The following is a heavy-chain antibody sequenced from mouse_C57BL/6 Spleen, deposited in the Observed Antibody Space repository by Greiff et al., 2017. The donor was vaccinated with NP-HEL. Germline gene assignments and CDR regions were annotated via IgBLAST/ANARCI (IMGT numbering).Heavy chain of an antibody. V-gene: IGHV1-15*01. J-gene: IGHJ1*03. CDR1: GYTFTDYE. Sequence: VQLVESGAELVRPGASVTLSCKASGYTFTDYEMHWVKQTPVHGLEWIGAIDPETGGTAYNQKFKGKAILTADKSSSTAYMELRSLTSEDSAVYYCTRRAVVAPHWYFDVWGTGTTVTVSS. CDR3: TRRAVVAPHWYFDV. D-gene: IGHD1-1*01. CDR2: IDPETGGT.